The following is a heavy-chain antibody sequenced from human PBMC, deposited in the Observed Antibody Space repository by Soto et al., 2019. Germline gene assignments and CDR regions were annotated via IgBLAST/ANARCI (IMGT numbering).Heavy chain of an antibody. J-gene: IGHJ6*02. CDR2: ISAYNGNT. Sequence: ASVKVSCKASGYTFTRNGISWVRQAPGQGLEWMGWISAYNGNTNYAQKLQGRVTMTTDTSTSTAHMELRSLRSDDTAVYYCARVTPSYYYYGMDVWGQGTTVTVSS. CDR1: GYTFTRNG. CDR3: ARVTPSYYYYGMDV. D-gene: IGHD2-15*01. V-gene: IGHV1-18*01.